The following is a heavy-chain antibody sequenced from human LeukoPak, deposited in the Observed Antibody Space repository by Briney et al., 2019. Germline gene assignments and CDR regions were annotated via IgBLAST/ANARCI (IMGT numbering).Heavy chain of an antibody. Sequence: ASVKVSCKASGYTFTSYDINWVRQATGQGLEWMGWMSPNSGNTGYAQKSQGRVTMTRNTSISTAYMELSSLRSEDTAVYYCARGPQRLELPVCNWFDPWGQGTLVTVSS. D-gene: IGHD1-7*01. CDR3: ARGPQRLELPVCNWFDP. CDR2: MSPNSGNT. CDR1: GYTFTSYD. J-gene: IGHJ5*02. V-gene: IGHV1-8*01.